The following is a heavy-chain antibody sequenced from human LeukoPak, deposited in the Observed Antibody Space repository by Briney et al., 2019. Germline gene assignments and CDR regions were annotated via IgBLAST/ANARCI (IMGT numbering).Heavy chain of an antibody. Sequence: ASVTVSCKASGYTFTSYGISWVRQAPGQGLEWMGWISAYNGNTNYAQKLQGRVTMTTDTSTSTAYMELRSLRSDDTAVYYCARDQGDYYYYCGMDVWGQGTTVTVSS. D-gene: IGHD2-21*02. CDR2: ISAYNGNT. CDR3: ARDQGDYYYYCGMDV. CDR1: GYTFTSYG. V-gene: IGHV1-18*01. J-gene: IGHJ6*02.